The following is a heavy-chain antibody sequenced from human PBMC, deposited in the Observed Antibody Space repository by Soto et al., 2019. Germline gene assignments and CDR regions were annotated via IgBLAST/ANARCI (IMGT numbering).Heavy chain of an antibody. Sequence: GASVKVCCKASGYTFTSYGINWVRQAPGQGLEWLGWISAYDGYTNYAQILQGRVSMTTDTSTKTAYMELRSLRSDDTAMYYCARGGFYDSSGARNYYYYGMNVWGQGTTVTVSS. J-gene: IGHJ6*02. D-gene: IGHD3-22*01. CDR3: ARGGFYDSSGARNYYYYGMNV. V-gene: IGHV1-18*01. CDR2: ISAYDGYT. CDR1: GYTFTSYG.